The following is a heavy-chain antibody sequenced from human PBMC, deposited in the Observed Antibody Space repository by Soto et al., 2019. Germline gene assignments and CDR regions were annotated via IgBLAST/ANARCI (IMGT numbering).Heavy chain of an antibody. CDR2: ISSSGSTI. J-gene: IGHJ6*03. CDR1: GFTFSDYY. Sequence: QVQLVESGGGLVKPGGSLRLSCAASGFTFSDYYMSWIRQAPGKGLEWVSYISSSGSTIYYADSVKGRFTISRDNAKNSLYLQMNSLRAEDTAVYYCARVHYDFWSGYGYYYYYYMDVWGKGTTVTVSS. V-gene: IGHV3-11*01. CDR3: ARVHYDFWSGYGYYYYYYMDV. D-gene: IGHD3-3*01.